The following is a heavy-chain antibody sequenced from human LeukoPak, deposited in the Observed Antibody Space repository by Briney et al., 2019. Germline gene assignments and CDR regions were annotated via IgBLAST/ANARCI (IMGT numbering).Heavy chain of an antibody. Sequence: ASVKVSCKASGYTFTSYDINWVRQATGQGLEWMGWMNPNSGNTGYAQKFQGRVTITRNTSISTAYMELSSLRSEDAAVYYCARGNFGDGYNFAYWGQGTLVTVSS. CDR3: ARGNFGDGYNFAY. D-gene: IGHD5-24*01. V-gene: IGHV1-8*03. J-gene: IGHJ4*02. CDR2: MNPNSGNT. CDR1: GYTFTSYD.